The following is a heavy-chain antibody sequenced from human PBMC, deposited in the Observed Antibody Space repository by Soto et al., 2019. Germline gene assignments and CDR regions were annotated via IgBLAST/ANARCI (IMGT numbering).Heavy chain of an antibody. CDR1: GFTFSSYS. CDR3: ARDGPRIAVAGRWFDP. D-gene: IGHD6-19*01. CDR2: ISSSSGYI. Sequence: EVQLVESGGGLVKPGGSLRLSCAASGFTFSSYSMNWVRQAPGKGLEWVSSISSSSGYIYYADSVKGRFTISRDNAKNSLYLQMNSLRAEDTAVYYCARDGPRIAVAGRWFDPWGQGTLVTVSS. J-gene: IGHJ5*02. V-gene: IGHV3-21*01.